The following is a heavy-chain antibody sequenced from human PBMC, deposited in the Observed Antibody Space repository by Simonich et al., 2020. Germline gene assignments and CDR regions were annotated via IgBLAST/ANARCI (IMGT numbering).Heavy chain of an antibody. J-gene: IGHJ4*02. CDR3: ARQEYSSSSFDY. V-gene: IGHV4-59*08. D-gene: IGHD6-6*01. Sequence: QVQLQESGPGLVKPSETLSLTCTVSGGAISSYYWSWIRQPPGKGLEWIGYIYYSGSTNYNPSHKRRVTISVDTSKNQFSLKLSSVTAADTAVYYCARQEYSSSSFDYWGQGTLVTVSS. CDR2: IYYSGST. CDR1: GGAISSYY.